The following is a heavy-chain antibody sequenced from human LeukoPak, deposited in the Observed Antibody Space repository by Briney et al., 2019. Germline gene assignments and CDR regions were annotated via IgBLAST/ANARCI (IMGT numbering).Heavy chain of an antibody. V-gene: IGHV1-2*02. CDR3: ARAAYYDFWSGQLYYYYYMDV. CDR1: GYTFTGYY. D-gene: IGHD3-3*01. J-gene: IGHJ6*03. Sequence: ASVKVSCKASGYTFTGYYMHWVRQAPGQGLEWMGWINPNSGGTNYAQKFQGRVTMTRDTSISTAYMELRSLRSDDTAVYYCARAAYYDFWSGQLYYYYYMDVWGKGTTVTVSS. CDR2: INPNSGGT.